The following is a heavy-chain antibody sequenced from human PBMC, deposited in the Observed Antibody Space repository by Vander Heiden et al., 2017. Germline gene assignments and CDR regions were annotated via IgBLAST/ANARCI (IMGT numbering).Heavy chain of an antibody. CDR3: AKDTAMIAAGPFDY. J-gene: IGHJ4*02. D-gene: IGHD3-22*01. CDR2: ISGSGGST. CDR1: GFPFSSYA. Sequence: EVQLLESGGGLVQPGGPLRRSSAASGFPFSSYARSWVRQAPGRGLEWVSAISGSGGSTYYADSVKGRFTISRDNSKNTLYLQMNSLRAEDTAVYYCAKDTAMIAAGPFDYWGQGTLVTVSS. V-gene: IGHV3-23*01.